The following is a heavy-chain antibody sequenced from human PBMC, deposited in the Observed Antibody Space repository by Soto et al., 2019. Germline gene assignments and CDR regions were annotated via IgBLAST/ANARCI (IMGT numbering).Heavy chain of an antibody. CDR3: ARSFGTSCLNWFDP. Sequence: GSGPPLVNPTQTLTLTCTFSGFSLSTSGMCVSWIRQPPGKALEGLALIDWGDDKYYTTSLKTRLTISKDTSKNQVVLTMTNMSPVDTATYYCARSFGTSCLNWFDPWGQGTLVTVSS. CDR2: IDWGDDK. CDR1: GFSLSTSGMC. D-gene: IGHD2-2*01. V-gene: IGHV2-70*01. J-gene: IGHJ5*02.